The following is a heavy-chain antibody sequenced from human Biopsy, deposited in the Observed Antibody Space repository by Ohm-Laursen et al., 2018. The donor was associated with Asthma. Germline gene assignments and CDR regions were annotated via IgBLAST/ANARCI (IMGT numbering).Heavy chain of an antibody. D-gene: IGHD4-17*01. CDR1: GGSINIGDYY. V-gene: IGHV4-31*03. J-gene: IGHJ5*02. CDR3: ARTTYGDDGFDP. CDR2: IYYSGST. Sequence: PSETLSLTCTASGGSINIGDYYWSWIRQHPGKGLEWIGYIYYSGSTYYNPSLKSRVSILIDTSKNQFSLRLSSVTAADTAVYYCARTTYGDDGFDPWGQGTLVTVSS.